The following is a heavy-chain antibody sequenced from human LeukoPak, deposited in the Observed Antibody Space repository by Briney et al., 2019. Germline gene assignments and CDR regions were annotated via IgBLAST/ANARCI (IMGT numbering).Heavy chain of an antibody. Sequence: PGGSLRLSCAASGFIFSSYEMSWVRQAPGKGLEWVSYISTSGNTIYFADSVKGRFTISRDNAKNSLYLQTHSLRAEDTAVYYCAREGNSGWSFDYWGQGTLVTVSS. CDR2: ISTSGNTI. D-gene: IGHD6-19*01. CDR1: GFIFSSYE. V-gene: IGHV3-48*03. CDR3: AREGNSGWSFDY. J-gene: IGHJ4*02.